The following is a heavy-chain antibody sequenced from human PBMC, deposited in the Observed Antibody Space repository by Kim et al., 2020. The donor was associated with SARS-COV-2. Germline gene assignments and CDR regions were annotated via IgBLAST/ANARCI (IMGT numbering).Heavy chain of an antibody. CDR3: ARGPYSRPDYLDY. D-gene: IGHD2-15*01. V-gene: IGHV4-59*01. Sequence: SETLSLTCTVSGGSISSSYWSWIRQTPGKELEWVGYTYNSVNTGYNPSLESRVTISIDTPKNQFSLNLKSVTAADTAIYYCARGPYSRPDYLDYWGQGILVTVSS. J-gene: IGHJ4*02. CDR1: GGSISSSY. CDR2: TYNSVNT.